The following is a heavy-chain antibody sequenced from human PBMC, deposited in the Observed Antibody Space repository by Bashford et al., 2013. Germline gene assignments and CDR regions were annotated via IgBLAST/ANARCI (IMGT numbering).Heavy chain of an antibody. D-gene: IGHD1-14*01. CDR2: IKSKTDGGTT. Sequence: VRQASTGRGVEWIGRIKSKTDGGTTDYAAPVKGRXTISRDDSGNSLYLQMNSLKTEDTAVYYCTIDRRANRDSHYDNWGQGTLVTVSS. J-gene: IGHJ4*02. V-gene: IGHV3-15*01. CDR3: TIDRRANRDSHYDN.